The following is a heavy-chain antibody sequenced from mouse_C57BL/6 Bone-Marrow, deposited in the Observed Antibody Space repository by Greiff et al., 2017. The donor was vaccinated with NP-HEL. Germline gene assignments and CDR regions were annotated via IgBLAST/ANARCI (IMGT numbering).Heavy chain of an antibody. Sequence: EVKLQESGGGLVQPGGSLKLSCAASGFTFSDYYMYWVRQTPEKRLEWVAYISNGGGSTYYPDTVKGRFTISRDNAKNTLYLQMSRLKSEDTAMYYCARPSYYYGSPYYYAMDYWGQGTSVTVSS. J-gene: IGHJ4*01. CDR3: ARPSYYYGSPYYYAMDY. V-gene: IGHV5-12*01. CDR2: ISNGGGST. CDR1: GFTFSDYY. D-gene: IGHD1-1*01.